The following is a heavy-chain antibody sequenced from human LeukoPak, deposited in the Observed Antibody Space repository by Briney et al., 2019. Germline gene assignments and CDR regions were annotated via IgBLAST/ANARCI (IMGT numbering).Heavy chain of an antibody. V-gene: IGHV3-33*01. CDR2: IWFDGGST. Sequence: PGGSLRLSCAASGFTFSRFGMHWVRQAPGKGLEWEAVIWFDGGSTYYADSVKGRFTISRDNSKNMLYLQMNSLRVEDTGVYYCARVTMVRGVTDDAFDIWGQGTMVTVSS. D-gene: IGHD3-10*01. CDR1: GFTFSRFG. J-gene: IGHJ3*02. CDR3: ARVTMVRGVTDDAFDI.